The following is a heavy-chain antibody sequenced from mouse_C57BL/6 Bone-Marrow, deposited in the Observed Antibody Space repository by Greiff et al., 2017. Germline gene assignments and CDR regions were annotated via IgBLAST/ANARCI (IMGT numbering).Heavy chain of an antibody. CDR3: ARGLWVY. Sequence: QVQLQQPGAELVKPGASVKLSCTASGYTFTSYWMHWVKQRPGQGLEWIGMIHPNSGSTNYNETFKCKATLTVDKSPSTAYMQLSRLTSEDSAVYYCARGLWVYWGQGTTLTVSS. V-gene: IGHV1-64*01. CDR2: IHPNSGST. D-gene: IGHD1-1*02. J-gene: IGHJ2*01. CDR1: GYTFTSYW.